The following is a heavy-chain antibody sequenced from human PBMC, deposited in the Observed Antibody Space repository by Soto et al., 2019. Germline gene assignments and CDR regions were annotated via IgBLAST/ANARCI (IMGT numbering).Heavy chain of an antibody. CDR3: ARNYDILTSPPNWFDP. CDR2: IYYSGST. D-gene: IGHD3-9*01. CDR1: GGSISSSSYY. V-gene: IGHV4-39*01. J-gene: IGHJ5*02. Sequence: SETLSLTCTVSGGSISSSSYYWGWIRQPPGKGLEWIGSIYYSGSTYYNPSLKSRVTISVDTSKNQFSLKLSSVTAADTAVYYCARNYDILTSPPNWFDPWGQGTLVTVSS.